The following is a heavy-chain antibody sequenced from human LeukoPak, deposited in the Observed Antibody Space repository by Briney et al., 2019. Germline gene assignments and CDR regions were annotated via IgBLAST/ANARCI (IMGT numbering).Heavy chain of an antibody. CDR1: GYSFTEYW. CDR2: IYPGDSDT. J-gene: IGHJ1*01. V-gene: IGHV5-51*01. D-gene: IGHD3-10*01. CDR3: ARLDDYYISGSSRGYFQD. Sequence: GESLKISFKGSGYSFTEYWIAWGRQIPGKGLELMGIIYPGDSDTTYSPSFKGQVTISADKSISSAYLQWNSLKASDTAMYYCARLDDYYISGSSRGYFQDWGQGTLVTVSS.